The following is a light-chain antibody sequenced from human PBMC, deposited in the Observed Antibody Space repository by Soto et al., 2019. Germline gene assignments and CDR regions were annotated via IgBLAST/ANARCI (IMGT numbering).Light chain of an antibody. V-gene: IGLV1-40*01. CDR3: QSYHSGLSGPFV. CDR1: GSDIGAGFD. CDR2: NND. Sequence: QLVLTQPPSVSGAPGQRVTISCTGSGSDIGAGFDVHWYQQLPGTAPKLLIYNNDNRPSGIPDRFSGSISGTSASLAITGLQSEDEADYYCQSYHSGLSGPFVFGTGTKLTVL. J-gene: IGLJ1*01.